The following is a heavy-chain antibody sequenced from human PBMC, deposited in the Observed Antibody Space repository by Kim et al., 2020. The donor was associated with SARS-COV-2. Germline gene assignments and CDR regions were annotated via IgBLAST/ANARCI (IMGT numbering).Heavy chain of an antibody. J-gene: IGHJ4*02. D-gene: IGHD3-9*01. V-gene: IGHV3-9*01. Sequence: GGSLRLSCAASGFTLDDYSMHWVRQLPGKGLEWVSSISWNSGDIGYADSVRGRFTIFRDNVKNCLYLQMNSLRIEDTALYYCAKGLRYFDWPAADWGQGTLVTVSS. CDR1: GFTLDDYS. CDR3: AKGLRYFDWPAAD. CDR2: ISWNSGDI.